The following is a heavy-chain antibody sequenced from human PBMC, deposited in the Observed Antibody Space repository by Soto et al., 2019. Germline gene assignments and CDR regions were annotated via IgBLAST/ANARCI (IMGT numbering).Heavy chain of an antibody. CDR3: ARCLLGVGDPFDI. Sequence: QVQLVDSGGGLVKPGGSLRLSCAASGFTFSNYYMTWIRQAPGKGLEWISYISDSGSVTYYADSVQGRLSISRDNAKNSLFREMNDLRVDDTAVYYCARCLLGVGDPFDIWGQGTMVTVSS. CDR2: ISDSGSVT. V-gene: IGHV3-11*01. D-gene: IGHD2-15*01. J-gene: IGHJ3*02. CDR1: GFTFSNYY.